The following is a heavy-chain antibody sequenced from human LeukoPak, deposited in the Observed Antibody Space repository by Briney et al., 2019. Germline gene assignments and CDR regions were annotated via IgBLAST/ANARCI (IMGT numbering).Heavy chain of an antibody. V-gene: IGHV3-48*03. D-gene: IGHD2/OR15-2a*01. CDR3: ARSPRNRHFDY. CDR2: ISSSGSTI. J-gene: IGHJ4*02. CDR1: GFTFSSYE. Sequence: GGSLRLSCAASGFTFSSYEMNWVRQAPGKGLEWVSYISSSGSTIYYADSVKGRFTISRDNAKNSLYLQMNSLRAEDTAVYYCARSPRNRHFDYWGQGTLVTVSS.